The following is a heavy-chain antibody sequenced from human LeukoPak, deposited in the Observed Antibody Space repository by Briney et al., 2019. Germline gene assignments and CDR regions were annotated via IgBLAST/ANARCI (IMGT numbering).Heavy chain of an antibody. V-gene: IGHV4-4*09. CDR3: VRRALYYYYMDV. CDR2: IYTSGST. CDR1: GGSISSYY. Sequence: SETLSLTCTVSGGSISSYYWSWIRQPPGKGLEWIGYIYTSGSTNYNPSLKSRVTISVDTSKNQFSLKLSSVTAADTAVYYCVRRALYYYYMDVWGKGTTVTVSS. J-gene: IGHJ6*03.